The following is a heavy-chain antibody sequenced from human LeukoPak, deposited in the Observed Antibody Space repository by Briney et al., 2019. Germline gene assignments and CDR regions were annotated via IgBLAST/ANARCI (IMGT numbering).Heavy chain of an antibody. Sequence: ASAKVSCKASGYTFTSYGISWVRQAPGQGLEWMGWISAYNGNTNYAQKLQGRVTMTTDTSTSTAYMELRSLRSDDTAVYYCARVGTTVTPHWYFDLWGRGTLVTVSS. CDR3: ARVGTTVTPHWYFDL. V-gene: IGHV1-18*01. J-gene: IGHJ2*01. D-gene: IGHD4-17*01. CDR1: GYTFTSYG. CDR2: ISAYNGNT.